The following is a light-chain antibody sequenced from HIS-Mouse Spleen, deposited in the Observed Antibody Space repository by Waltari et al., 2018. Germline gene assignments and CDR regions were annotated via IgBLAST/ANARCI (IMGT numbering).Light chain of an antibody. CDR2: RNK. CDR3: AAWDDSLSGPV. J-gene: IGLJ1*01. CDR1: HPHLGVNY. Sequence: QSVLTQPPSASVTPGQRVTIPCSGSHPHLGVNYFILYQQLPGTAPKPLIYRNKQRPSGVPDRFSGSKSGTSASLAISGLRSEDEADYYCAAWDDSLSGPVFGTGTKVTVL. V-gene: IGLV1-47*01.